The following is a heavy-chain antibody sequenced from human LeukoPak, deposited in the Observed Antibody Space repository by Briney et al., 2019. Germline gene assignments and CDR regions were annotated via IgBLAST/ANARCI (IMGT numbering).Heavy chain of an antibody. CDR1: GGSSRGYY. V-gene: IGHV4-34*01. J-gene: IGHJ6*02. D-gene: IGHD3-10*01. Sequence: SETLSLTCAVYGGSSRGYYWNWLWIRQPPGKGLEWIGSIYYSGSTYYNPSLKSRVTMSVDTSKNQFSLKLSSVTAADTAVYYCASSIVVRGVMYGMDVWGQGTTVTVSS. CDR2: IYYSGST. CDR3: ASSIVVRGVMYGMDV.